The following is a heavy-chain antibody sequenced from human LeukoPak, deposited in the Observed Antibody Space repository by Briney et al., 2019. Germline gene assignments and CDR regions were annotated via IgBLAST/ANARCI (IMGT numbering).Heavy chain of an antibody. CDR3: ARPRTAWSSHWYFEV. D-gene: IGHD1-1*01. J-gene: IGHJ2*01. CDR1: RFTFSDYY. V-gene: IGHV3-11*03. Sequence: GGALSLSLVASRFTFSDYYMSWIRPARGKGVEWVSYISISGRYKKDADSVRGRFTISRDNAKNSLFLRMSSLRVEDTAVYYCARPRTAWSSHWYFEVWGRGTLVSVSS. CDR2: ISISGRYK.